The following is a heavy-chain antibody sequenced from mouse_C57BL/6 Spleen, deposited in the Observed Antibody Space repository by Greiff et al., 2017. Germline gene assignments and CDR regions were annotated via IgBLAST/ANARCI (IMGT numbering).Heavy chain of an antibody. J-gene: IGHJ2*01. CDR2: IRLKSDNYAT. V-gene: IGHV6-3*01. CDR1: GFTFSNYW. D-gene: IGHD2-3*01. Sequence: EVQGVESGGGLVQPGGSMTLSCVASGFTFSNYWMNWVRQSPEKGLEWVAQIRLKSDNYATHYAESVKGRFTISRDDSKSSVYLQMNNLSAEDTGSYYCTDVDDGYYVGYWGQGTTLTVSS. CDR3: TDVDDGYYVGY.